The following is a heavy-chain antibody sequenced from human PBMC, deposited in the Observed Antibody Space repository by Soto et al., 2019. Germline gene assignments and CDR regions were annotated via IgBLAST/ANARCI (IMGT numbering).Heavy chain of an antibody. CDR1: GGTFSSYA. CDR2: IITIPGIA. V-gene: IGHV1-69*04. Sequence: SVKVSCKASGGTFSSYAISWVRQAPGQEVEWMGRIITIPGIAQYAQKLQGRVTITANKSTSKAYMELTSLRFYNTAVYYCARDELPLWGQGPLVPVSS. CDR3: ARDELPL. J-gene: IGHJ4*02. D-gene: IGHD1-1*01.